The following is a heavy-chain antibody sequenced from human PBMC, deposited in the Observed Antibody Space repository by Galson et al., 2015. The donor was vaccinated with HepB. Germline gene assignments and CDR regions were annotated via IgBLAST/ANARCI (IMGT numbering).Heavy chain of an antibody. D-gene: IGHD2-2*01. V-gene: IGHV1-69*04. CDR3: ARGRGYCSSTSCYAAFDY. J-gene: IGHJ4*02. CDR2: IIPILGIA. Sequence: SVKVSCKASGGTFSSYAISWVRQAPGQGLEWMGRIIPILGIANYAQKFQGRVTITADKSTSTAYMELSSLRSEDTAVYYCARGRGYCSSTSCYAAFDYWGQGTLVTVSS. CDR1: GGTFSSYA.